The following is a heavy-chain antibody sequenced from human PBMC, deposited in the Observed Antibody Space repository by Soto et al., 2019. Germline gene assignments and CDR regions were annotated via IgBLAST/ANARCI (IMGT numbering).Heavy chain of an antibody. CDR3: ARDVVLGGSGSRAPVYWFDP. D-gene: IGHD3-10*01. CDR1: GGSMSSGGYY. V-gene: IGHV4-31*03. CDR2: IYYSGST. J-gene: IGHJ5*02. Sequence: PSETLSLTCTVSGGSMSSGGYYWSWIRQHPGKGVEWIGYIYYSGSTYYNPSLKSRVTISVDTSKNQFSLKLSSVTAADTAVYYCARDVVLGGSGSRAPVYWFDPWGQGTLVTVSS.